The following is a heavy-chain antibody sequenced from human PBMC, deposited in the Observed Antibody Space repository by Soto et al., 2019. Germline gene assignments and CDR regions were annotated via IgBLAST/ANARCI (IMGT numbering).Heavy chain of an antibody. CDR3: ASYLRGSTLRGGLAKPDFDY. D-gene: IGHD3-10*02. V-gene: IGHV4-39*01. CDR2: IYYSGST. J-gene: IGHJ4*02. Sequence: QLQLQESGPGLVKPSETLSLTCTVSGGSISSSSYYWGWIRQPPGKGLEWIGSIYYSGSTYDNPSLTSRVTISVDTSKNQFSLKLSSVTAADTAVYYCASYLRGSTLRGGLAKPDFDYWGQGTLVTVSS. CDR1: GGSISSSSYY.